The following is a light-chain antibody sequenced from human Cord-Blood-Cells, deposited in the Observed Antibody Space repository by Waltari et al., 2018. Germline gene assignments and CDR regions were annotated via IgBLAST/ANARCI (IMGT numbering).Light chain of an antibody. CDR3: QQYDNLPLT. J-gene: IGKJ4*01. CDR1: QDISNY. V-gene: IGKV1-33*01. CDR2: DAS. Sequence: DIPMTQSPTSLSASVGDRVPITCQASQDISNYLNWYPQKPVKAPNPLIYDASNLETGVPSRFSGSGSGTDFTFTISSLQPEDIATYYCQQYDNLPLTFGGGTKVEIK.